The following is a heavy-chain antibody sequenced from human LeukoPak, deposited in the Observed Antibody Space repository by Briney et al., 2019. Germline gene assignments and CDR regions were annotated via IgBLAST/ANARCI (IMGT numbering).Heavy chain of an antibody. CDR3: AITAVAGTFDY. CDR1: GFTFSSYA. D-gene: IGHD6-19*01. CDR2: IYSGGST. Sequence: GGSLRLSCAASGFTFSSYAMSWVRQAPGKGLEWVSVIYSGGSTYYADSVKGRFTISRDNAKNSLYLQMNSLRAEDTAVYYCAITAVAGTFDYWGQGTLVTVSS. J-gene: IGHJ4*02. V-gene: IGHV3-23*03.